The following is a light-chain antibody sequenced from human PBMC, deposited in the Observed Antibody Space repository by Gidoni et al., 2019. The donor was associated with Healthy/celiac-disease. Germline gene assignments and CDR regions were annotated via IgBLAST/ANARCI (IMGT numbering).Light chain of an antibody. CDR3: QQYGSSPYT. CDR2: GAS. Sequence: EIVLTQSPGTLSLSPGERATLSCRASQSVSSSSLAWSHQKPGQAPRLLIYGASSRATGIPDRFSGSGSGTDFTLTISRLEPEDFAVYYCQQYGSSPYTFXQXTKLXIK. CDR1: QSVSSSS. J-gene: IGKJ2*01. V-gene: IGKV3-20*01.